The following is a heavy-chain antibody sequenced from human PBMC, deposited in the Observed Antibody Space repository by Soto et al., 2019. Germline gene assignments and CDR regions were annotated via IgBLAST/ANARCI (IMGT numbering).Heavy chain of an antibody. Sequence: DVHLLESGGGLVQPGGSLRLSFTASGRTFSSHAMSCVRQAPGKGLEWVSAISGPGVTTFYADSVKGRFTISRENSENTVYLQMNSLRAEDSAVYYCAKDISYYDNSAYYYIPVEYNFDDWGHGTLVTVS. CDR3: AKDISYYDNSAYYYIPVEYNFDD. J-gene: IGHJ4*01. CDR2: ISGPGVTT. D-gene: IGHD3-22*01. CDR1: GRTFSSHA. V-gene: IGHV3-23*01.